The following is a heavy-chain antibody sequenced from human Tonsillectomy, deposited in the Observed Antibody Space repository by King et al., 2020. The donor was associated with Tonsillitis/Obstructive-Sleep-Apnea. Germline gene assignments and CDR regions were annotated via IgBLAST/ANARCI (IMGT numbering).Heavy chain of an antibody. V-gene: IGHV3-15*01. CDR3: STCWFRELESDY. D-gene: IGHD3-10*01. CDR1: GFTFSSAW. J-gene: IGHJ4*02. Sequence: VQLVESGGGLVKPGGSLRLSCAASGFTFSSAWMSWVRQAPGKGLEWVGRIKSKAAGGTTDYAAPVKGRFTISRDESKNTLYLQMNSLKTEDAAVYYCSTCWFRELESDYWGQGTLVTVSS. CDR2: IKSKAAGGTT.